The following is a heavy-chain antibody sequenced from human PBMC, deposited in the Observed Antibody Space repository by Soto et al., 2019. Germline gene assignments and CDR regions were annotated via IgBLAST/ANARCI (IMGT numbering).Heavy chain of an antibody. V-gene: IGHV1-46*03. CDR3: ISILGARFAY. J-gene: IGHJ4*02. CDR1: GYTFTSQN. CDR2: INPSIGTT. D-gene: IGHD3-3*01. Sequence: ASVKVSCKASGYTFTSQNMHWVRQAPGQGLEWMGVINPSIGTTTYAQKFQGRVTMTSDTSTSSVYMEVSSLRSEDTAVYYCISILGARFAYWGRGTLVTVSS.